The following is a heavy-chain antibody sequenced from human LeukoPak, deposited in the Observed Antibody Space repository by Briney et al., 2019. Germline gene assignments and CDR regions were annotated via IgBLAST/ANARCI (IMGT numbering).Heavy chain of an antibody. J-gene: IGHJ6*03. CDR1: GYSFTCYW. D-gene: IGHD6-13*01. Sequence: GESLKISCXGSGYSFTCYWIGWVRQMSGKGLEWMGIIYPGDSDTRYSPSFQGQVTISADKSISTAYLQWSSLKASDTAMYYRARRDSSWYPGDYYYYYMDVWGKGTTVTVSS. CDR2: IYPGDSDT. V-gene: IGHV5-51*01. CDR3: ARRDSSWYPGDYYYYYMDV.